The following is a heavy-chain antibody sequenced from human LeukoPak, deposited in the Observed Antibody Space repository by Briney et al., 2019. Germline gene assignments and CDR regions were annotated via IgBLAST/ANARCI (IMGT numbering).Heavy chain of an antibody. CDR3: ATAFIVVVPAATSQPDY. D-gene: IGHD2-2*01. CDR2: ISGSGGST. CDR1: GFTFSSYA. J-gene: IGHJ4*02. V-gene: IGHV3-23*01. Sequence: SGGSLSLSCAASGFTFSSYAMSWVRQAPGKGLEWVSAISGSGGSTYYADSVKGRFTISRDNSKNTLYLQMNSLRAEDTAVYYCATAFIVVVPAATSQPDYWGQGTLVTVSS.